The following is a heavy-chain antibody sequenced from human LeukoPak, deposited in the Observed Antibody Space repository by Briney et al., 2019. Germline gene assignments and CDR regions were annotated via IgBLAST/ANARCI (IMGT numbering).Heavy chain of an antibody. Sequence: SETLSLTCAVYGGSFSGYYWSWIRQPPGKGLEWIGSIFYTGSAYYNPSLKSRVTISVDTSKNQFSLKLSSVTASDTAVYYCALSMLVPNWFDPWGQGTLVTVSS. J-gene: IGHJ5*02. CDR2: IFYTGSA. CDR1: GGSFSGYY. V-gene: IGHV4-34*12. CDR3: ALSMLVPNWFDP. D-gene: IGHD3-22*01.